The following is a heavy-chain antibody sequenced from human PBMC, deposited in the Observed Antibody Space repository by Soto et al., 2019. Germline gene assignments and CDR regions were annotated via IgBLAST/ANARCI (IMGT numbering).Heavy chain of an antibody. J-gene: IGHJ6*02. Sequence: QVQLVQSGAEVKKPGASVKVSCKASGYTFTSYDINWVRQATGQGLEWMGWMNPNSGNTGYAQKFQGRVTMARNTSISTAYMELCSLRSEDTAVYYCARVGLDDFWGPGDVWGQGTTVTVSS. D-gene: IGHD3-3*01. CDR2: MNPNSGNT. CDR1: GYTFTSYD. V-gene: IGHV1-8*01. CDR3: ARVGLDDFWGPGDV.